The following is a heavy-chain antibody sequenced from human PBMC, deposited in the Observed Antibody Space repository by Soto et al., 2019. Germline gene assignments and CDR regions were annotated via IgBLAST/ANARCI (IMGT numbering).Heavy chain of an antibody. Sequence: QVQLQESSLGLVKPSETLSLTCTVSGGSISSYYWTWIRQPPGKGLEWIGFMYNSGSTHYNPSLKSRVTIALATSKNQFSLNLRSVTAADTAVYYCASMGYHYGSGSYPLDYWGQGTLVTVSS. D-gene: IGHD3-10*01. CDR1: GGSISSYY. V-gene: IGHV4-59*08. J-gene: IGHJ4*02. CDR2: MYNSGST. CDR3: ASMGYHYGSGSYPLDY.